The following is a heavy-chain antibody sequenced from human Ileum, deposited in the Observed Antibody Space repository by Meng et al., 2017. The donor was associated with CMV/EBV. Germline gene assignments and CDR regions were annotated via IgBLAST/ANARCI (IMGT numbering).Heavy chain of an antibody. Sequence: LKDAGPQLLKPEKTLTLTCTVSGVSLSTNGMGVGWIRQPPGQALEWLALIYWDDDKHYRPSLKSRLAITKDSSKNHVVLIMTNMDPLDTATYYCVRRRGGGSGWTWFDSWGQGILVTVSS. V-gene: IGHV2-5*02. D-gene: IGHD6-19*01. J-gene: IGHJ5*01. CDR2: IYWDDDK. CDR1: GVSLSTNGMG. CDR3: VRRRGGGSGWTWFDS.